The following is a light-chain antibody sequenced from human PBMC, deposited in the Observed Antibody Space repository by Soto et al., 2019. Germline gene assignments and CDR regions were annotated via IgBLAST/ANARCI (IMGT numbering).Light chain of an antibody. CDR3: QQYTSHSWT. CDR2: DAS. CDR1: QSITIW. Sequence: DIQMTQSPSTLSASVGDRVTITCRASQSITIWLAWYQQKPGKAPKLLIFDASSLESGVPSRFSGSGSGTEFTLTISSLQPDDFATYYGQQYTSHSWTFGQGTKVEIK. J-gene: IGKJ1*01. V-gene: IGKV1-5*01.